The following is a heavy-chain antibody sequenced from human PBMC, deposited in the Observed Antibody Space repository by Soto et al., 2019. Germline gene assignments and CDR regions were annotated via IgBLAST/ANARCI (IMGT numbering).Heavy chain of an antibody. CDR2: IYPSVSS. CDR3: AREKVGTTFFDN. V-gene: IGHV4-38-2*02. Sequence: SETLSLTCSVSGFAISRGYYWSWVRQPPGKGLEWIGSIYPSVSSYHNPSLATRLRLSIDTSKNQFTLNLTSVTAADTALYFCAREKVGTTFFDNWGQGIQVTAPQ. D-gene: IGHD1-1*01. J-gene: IGHJ4*02. CDR1: GFAISRGYY.